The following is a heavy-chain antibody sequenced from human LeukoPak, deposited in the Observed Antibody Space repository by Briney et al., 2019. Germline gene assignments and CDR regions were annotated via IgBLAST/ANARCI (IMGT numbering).Heavy chain of an antibody. Sequence: PGGSLRLSCAASGFTFSSYSMNWVRQAPGKGLEWVSSISSSSSYIYYADSVKGRFTISRDNAKNSLYLQMNSLRAEDTAVYYCARVGLRGTRDGYNQYYFDYWGQGTLVTVSS. J-gene: IGHJ4*02. V-gene: IGHV3-21*01. D-gene: IGHD5-24*01. CDR1: GFTFSSYS. CDR2: ISSSSSYI. CDR3: ARVGLRGTRDGYNQYYFDY.